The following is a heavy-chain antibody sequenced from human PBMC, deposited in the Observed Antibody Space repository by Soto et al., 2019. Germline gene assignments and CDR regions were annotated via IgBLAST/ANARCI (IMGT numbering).Heavy chain of an antibody. CDR2: ISYDGSNK. Sequence: GGSLRLSCAASGFTFSSYAMHWVRQAPGKGLEWVAVISYDGSNKYYADSVKGRFTTSRDNSKNTLDLQMNSLRAEDTAVYYCARDPPGSGWAYDYWGQGTLVTVSS. CDR1: GFTFSSYA. D-gene: IGHD6-19*01. CDR3: ARDPPGSGWAYDY. J-gene: IGHJ4*02. V-gene: IGHV3-30-3*01.